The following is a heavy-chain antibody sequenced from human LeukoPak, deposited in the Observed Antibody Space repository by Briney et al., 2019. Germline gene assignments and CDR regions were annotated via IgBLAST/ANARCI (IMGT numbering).Heavy chain of an antibody. CDR1: GYTFTGYY. CDR2: INPNSGGT. V-gene: IGHV1-2*02. D-gene: IGHD6-6*01. CDR3: AREGVSSSLSYYSYMDV. Sequence: ASVKVSCKASGYTFTGYYMHWVRQAPGQGLEWMGWINPNSGGTNYAQKFQGRVTMTRDTSISTAYMELSRLRSDDTAVYYCAREGVSSSLSYYSYMDVWGKGTTVTVSS. J-gene: IGHJ6*03.